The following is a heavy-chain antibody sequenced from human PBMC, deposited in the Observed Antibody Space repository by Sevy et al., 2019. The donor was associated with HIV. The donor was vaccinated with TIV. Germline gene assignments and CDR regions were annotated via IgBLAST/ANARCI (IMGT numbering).Heavy chain of an antibody. Sequence: GGSLRLSCAASGFTFGSYTLHWVRQAPGKGLEWVALISQTYDGSKKYYIDSVQGRFTISRDNSKNTLYLQMDSLRPDETVFYYCGRVNGGYFFFDYWGQGTLVTVSS. CDR1: GFTFGSYT. J-gene: IGHJ4*02. D-gene: IGHD2-21*02. CDR3: GRVNGGYFFFDY. CDR2: ISQTYDGSKK. V-gene: IGHV3-30-3*01.